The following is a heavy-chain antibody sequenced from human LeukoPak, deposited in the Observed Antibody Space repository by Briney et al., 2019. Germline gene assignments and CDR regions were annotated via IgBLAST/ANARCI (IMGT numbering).Heavy chain of an antibody. CDR3: ARQPSSGWSLSHFDH. V-gene: IGHV5-51*01. CDR1: GYSFTSYW. CDR2: IYPGDSDT. J-gene: IGHJ4*02. Sequence: GESLKISCKGSGYSFTSYWIGWVRQMPGKGLEWMGIIYPGDSDTRYSPSFQGQVTISADKSISTAYLQWSSLKASDTAMYYCARQPSSGWSLSHFDHWGQGTLVTVSS. D-gene: IGHD6-19*01.